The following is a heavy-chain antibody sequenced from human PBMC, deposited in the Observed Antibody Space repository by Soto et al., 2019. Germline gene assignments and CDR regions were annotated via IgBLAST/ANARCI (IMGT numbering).Heavy chain of an antibody. CDR2: SGPKSGNT. CDR1: GYNFFDYG. V-gene: IGHV1-18*01. J-gene: IGHJ1*01. D-gene: IGHD1-1*01. CDR3: ARGRTVSSIGPLLV. Sequence: QIQLVQSGAEVKKPGASVKVSCKASGYNFFDYGVSWVGRAPGQGLEWMGWSGPKSGNTDYERKVQGRVTMTTDISTSTAYMELRGLISDDTGVYYCARGRTVSSIGPLLVWGQGTLVSVSS.